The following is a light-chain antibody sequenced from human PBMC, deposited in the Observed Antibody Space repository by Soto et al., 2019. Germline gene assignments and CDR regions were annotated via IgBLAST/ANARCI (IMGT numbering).Light chain of an antibody. CDR1: SSDVGRYNY. Sequence: QSVLTQPASVSGSPGQSITISCTGTSSDVGRYNYVSWYQQHPGKAPKLMIYEVSNRPSGVSNRFSGSKSGNTASLTISGLQAEDEADYYCSSYTTTSTRVVGGGTQLTVL. CDR2: EVS. CDR3: SSYTTTSTRV. J-gene: IGLJ3*02. V-gene: IGLV2-14*01.